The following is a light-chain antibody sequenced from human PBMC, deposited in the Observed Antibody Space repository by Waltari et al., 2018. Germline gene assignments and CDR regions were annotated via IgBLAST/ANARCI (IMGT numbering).Light chain of an antibody. CDR2: AAY. CDR1: QGINNY. CDR3: QKYNSPPGT. V-gene: IGKV1-27*01. Sequence: DIQMTQSPSSLSASVGDRVTIPCRASQGINNYLAWYQQKPGKVPKLLIYAAYTLQSGVPSRFSGSGSGTDFTLTISSLQPEDVATYFCQKYNSPPGTFGQGTKGEIK. J-gene: IGKJ1*01.